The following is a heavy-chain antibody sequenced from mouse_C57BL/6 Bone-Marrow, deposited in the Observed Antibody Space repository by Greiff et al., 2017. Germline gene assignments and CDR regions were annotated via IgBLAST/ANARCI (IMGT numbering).Heavy chain of an antibody. CDR3: SSNGERSSNYDAMDY. CDR1: GYTFTDYN. Sequence: VQLQQSGPELVKPGASVKIPCKASGYTFTDYNMDWVKQSHGKSLEWIGDINPNNGGTIYNEKFKGKATLTVDKSSSTAYMGPRSLTSEDTAVYYWSSNGERSSNYDAMDYWGQGTSVTVSS. CDR2: INPNNGGT. J-gene: IGHJ4*01. V-gene: IGHV1-18*01. D-gene: IGHD2-5*01.